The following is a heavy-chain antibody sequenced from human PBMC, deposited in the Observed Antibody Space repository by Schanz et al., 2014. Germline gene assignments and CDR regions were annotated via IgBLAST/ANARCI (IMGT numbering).Heavy chain of an antibody. Sequence: QVQLVQSGAEVKKPGASMKVSCKASGYTFTTYYMLWVRQAPGQGLEWMGWISAYNGNTNYAQKLQGRVTMTTDTSTSTAYMELRSLRSEDTAVYFCARDGGRDGYNLAFDVWGQGTLVTVSS. CDR2: ISAYNGNT. V-gene: IGHV1-18*01. D-gene: IGHD5-12*01. CDR3: ARDGGRDGYNLAFDV. J-gene: IGHJ3*01. CDR1: GYTFTTYY.